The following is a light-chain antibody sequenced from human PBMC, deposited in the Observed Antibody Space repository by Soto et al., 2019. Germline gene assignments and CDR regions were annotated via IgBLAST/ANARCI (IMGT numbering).Light chain of an antibody. CDR2: GSN. Sequence: QSVLTQPPSASGTPGQRVTISCSGTISNIGSNSVNWFQQLPGTAPKLLIYGSNQRPSGVPDRFSGSKSGTSASLAISGLQPKDEADYYCAAWDDSLNDPLVMFGGGTQLTVL. CDR1: ISNIGSNS. CDR3: AAWDDSLNDPLVM. J-gene: IGLJ3*02. V-gene: IGLV1-44*01.